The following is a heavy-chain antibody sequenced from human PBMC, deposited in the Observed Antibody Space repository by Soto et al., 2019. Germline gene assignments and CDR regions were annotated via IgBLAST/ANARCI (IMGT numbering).Heavy chain of an antibody. Sequence: PSETLSLTCAVYGGSFSVYYWSWIRQPPGKGLEWIGEINHSGSTNYNPSLKSRVTISVDTSKNQFSLKLSSVTAADTAVYYCARGXYDFWSGYSTKLYYFDYWGQGTLVTVSS. D-gene: IGHD3-3*01. CDR1: GGSFSVYY. J-gene: IGHJ4*02. CDR3: ARGXYDFWSGYSTKLYYFDY. CDR2: INHSGST. V-gene: IGHV4-34*01.